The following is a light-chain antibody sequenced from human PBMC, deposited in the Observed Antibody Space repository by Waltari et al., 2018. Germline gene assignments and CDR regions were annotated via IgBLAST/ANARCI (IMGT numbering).Light chain of an antibody. Sequence: EIVMTQSPATLSVSPGERATLSCRAGQSVGSNVAWYQQKPGQAPRLIIYGASTRATGIPARFSGSESGAEFTLTITSLQSEGVAVYYCQQYSKWPPLTFGGGTRVEIK. J-gene: IGKJ4*01. CDR2: GAS. CDR1: QSVGSN. CDR3: QQYSKWPPLT. V-gene: IGKV3-15*01.